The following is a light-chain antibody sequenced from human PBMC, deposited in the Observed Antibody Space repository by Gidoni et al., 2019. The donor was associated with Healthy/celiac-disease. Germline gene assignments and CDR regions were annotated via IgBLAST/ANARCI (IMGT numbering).Light chain of an antibody. Sequence: QSALTQPPSASGSPGQSVTISCTGTSSNVGGYNYGSWYQQHPAKAPKLMIYEVSKRPSGVPDRFSGSKSGNTASLTVSGLQDEDEAYYYCSSYAGSNNLVFGGGTKLTVL. V-gene: IGLV2-8*01. J-gene: IGLJ2*01. CDR1: SSNVGGYNY. CDR2: EVS. CDR3: SSYAGSNNLV.